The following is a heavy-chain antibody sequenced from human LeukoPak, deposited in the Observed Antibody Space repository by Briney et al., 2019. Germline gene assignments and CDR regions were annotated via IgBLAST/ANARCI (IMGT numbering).Heavy chain of an antibody. J-gene: IGHJ4*02. CDR2: ISYDGSNK. V-gene: IGHV3-30*18. CDR1: GFTFSSYG. Sequence: PGGSLRLSCAASGFTFSSYGMHWVRQAPGKGLEWVAVISYDGSNKYYADSVKGRFTISRDNSKNTLYLQMNSLRAEDTAVYYCAKDLLDYGDYEATGYWGQGTLVTVSS. D-gene: IGHD4-17*01. CDR3: AKDLLDYGDYEATGY.